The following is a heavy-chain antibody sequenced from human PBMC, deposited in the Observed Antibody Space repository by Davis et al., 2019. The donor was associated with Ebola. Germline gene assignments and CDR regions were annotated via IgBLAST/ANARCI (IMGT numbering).Heavy chain of an antibody. CDR3: RIVVVPKSANDAFDI. CDR1: GYTFTSYY. CDR2: INPSGGST. J-gene: IGHJ3*02. Sequence: AASVKVSCKASGYTFTSYYMHWVRQAPGQGLEWMGIINPSGGSTSYAQKFQGRVTMTRDTSTSTVYMELSSLRSEDTAVYYCRIVVVPKSANDAFDIWGQGTMVTVSS. D-gene: IGHD2-2*01. V-gene: IGHV1-46*01.